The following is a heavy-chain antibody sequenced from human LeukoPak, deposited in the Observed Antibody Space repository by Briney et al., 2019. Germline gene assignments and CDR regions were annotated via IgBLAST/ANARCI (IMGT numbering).Heavy chain of an antibody. CDR2: ISYDGSNK. CDR1: GFTFSSYA. CDR3: ARDPHYGDYWFDP. D-gene: IGHD4-17*01. J-gene: IGHJ5*02. Sequence: GGSLRLSCAASGFTFSSYAMHWVRQAPGKGLEWVAVISYDGSNKYYADSVKGRFTISRDNSKNTLYLQMNSLRAEDTAVYYCARDPHYGDYWFDPWGQGTLVTVSS. V-gene: IGHV3-30-3*01.